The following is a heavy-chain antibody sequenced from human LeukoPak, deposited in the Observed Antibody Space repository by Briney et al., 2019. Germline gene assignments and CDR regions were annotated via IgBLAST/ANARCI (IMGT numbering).Heavy chain of an antibody. D-gene: IGHD1-26*01. CDR3: ARDVRARPKGGGVGAMVDY. Sequence: PSETLSLTCTVSGGSISSGDYYWSWIRQPPGKGLEWIGYIYYSGSTYYNPSLKSRVTISVDTSKNQFSLKLSSVTAADTAVYYCARDVRARPKGGGVGAMVDYWGQGTLVTVSS. V-gene: IGHV4-30-4*01. CDR2: IYYSGST. CDR1: GGSISSGDYY. J-gene: IGHJ4*02.